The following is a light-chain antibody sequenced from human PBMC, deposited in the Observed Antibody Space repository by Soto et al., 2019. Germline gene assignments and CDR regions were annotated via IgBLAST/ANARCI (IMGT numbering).Light chain of an antibody. CDR3: SSGTTSSTL. CDR2: DVS. CDR1: ISDIGGYNY. V-gene: IGLV2-14*01. Sequence: QSALTQPASVSGSPGQSITISCTGTISDIGGYNYVSWYQQHPGRAPKLMIYDVSNRPSGVSNRFSGSKSGNTASLTISGLQAEDEADYYCSSGTTSSTLFGGGTKLPS. J-gene: IGLJ2*01.